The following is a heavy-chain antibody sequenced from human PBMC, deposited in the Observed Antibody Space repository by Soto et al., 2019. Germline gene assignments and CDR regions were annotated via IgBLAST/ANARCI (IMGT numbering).Heavy chain of an antibody. CDR1: GYTFTGYY. CDR3: ARAAGLAYCGGDCSIYAFDI. D-gene: IGHD2-21*02. J-gene: IGHJ3*02. CDR2: INPNSGGT. V-gene: IGHV1-2*04. Sequence: ASVKVSCKASGYTFTGYYMHWVRQAPGQGLEWMGWINPNSGGTNYAQKFQGWVTMTRDTSISTAYMELSRLRSDDTAAYYCARAAGLAYCGGDCSIYAFDIWGQGTMVTVS.